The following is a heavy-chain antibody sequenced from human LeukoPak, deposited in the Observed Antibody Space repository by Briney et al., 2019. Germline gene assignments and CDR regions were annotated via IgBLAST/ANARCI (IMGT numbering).Heavy chain of an antibody. Sequence: QPGGSLRLSCAASGFTFSSYGMHWVRQAPGKGLEWVAVISYDGSNKYYADSVKGRFTTSRDNSKNTLYLQMNSLRAEDTAVYYCAKEGSSGWYYDYWGQGTLVTVSS. CDR2: ISYDGSNK. J-gene: IGHJ4*02. V-gene: IGHV3-30*18. CDR1: GFTFSSYG. D-gene: IGHD6-19*01. CDR3: AKEGSSGWYYDY.